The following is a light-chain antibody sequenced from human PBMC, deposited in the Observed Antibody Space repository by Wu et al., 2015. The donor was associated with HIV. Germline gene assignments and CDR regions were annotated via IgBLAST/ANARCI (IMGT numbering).Light chain of an antibody. Sequence: DIQMTQSPSTLSASVGDRVTLTCRASQSVSIWLAWYQQRPGKAPKLLIYKTSTLKSGVPSRFSGSGSGTDFTLTINSLQPDDFATYYCQLYNNYPRTFGQGTKVEIK. CDR2: KTS. CDR3: QLYNNYPRT. CDR1: QSVSIW. V-gene: IGKV1-5*03. J-gene: IGKJ1*01.